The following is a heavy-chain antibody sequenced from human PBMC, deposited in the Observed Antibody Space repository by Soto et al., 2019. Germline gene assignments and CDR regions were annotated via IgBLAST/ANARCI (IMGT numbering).Heavy chain of an antibody. CDR3: AGAQSMMLLDRFGP. J-gene: IGHJ5*02. CDR1: GFKFRNYA. V-gene: IGHV3-33*01. CDR2: IWFDGSKE. Sequence: QVQLVESGGGVVQPGKSLRLSCAASGFKFRNYAIHWVRQAPGKGLEWLAVIWFDGSKEYYADSVQGRFTISRDNSRNTVFLHMTGLPADNAGVCCCAGAQSMMLLDRFGPWCSGTLATCSS. D-gene: IGHD3-16*01.